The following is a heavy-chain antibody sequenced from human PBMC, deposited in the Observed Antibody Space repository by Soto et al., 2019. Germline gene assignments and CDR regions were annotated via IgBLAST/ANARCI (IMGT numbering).Heavy chain of an antibody. CDR1: GFTFSAYS. CDR3: ARDNGMAGSFDP. D-gene: IGHD2-8*01. J-gene: IGHJ5*02. Sequence: EMQLVESGGGLVQPGESLRLSCAASGFTFSAYSMNWVRQAPGKGLEWVSYITASSTTICYTDSVKGRFTISRDNAKNSLYLQMNSLRDEDTAVYYCARDNGMAGSFDPWGQGTLVTVSS. CDR2: ITASSTTI. V-gene: IGHV3-48*02.